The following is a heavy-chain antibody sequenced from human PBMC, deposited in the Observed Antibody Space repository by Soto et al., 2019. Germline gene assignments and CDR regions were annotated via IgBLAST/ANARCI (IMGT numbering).Heavy chain of an antibody. D-gene: IGHD6-13*01. Sequence: SETLSLTCAVYGGSFSGYYWSWISQPPGKGLEWIGEINHSGSTNYNPSLKSRVTISVDTSKNQFSLKLSSVTAADTAVYYCARGRRLGSSWYNYYYYYGMDVWGQGTTVTVSS. CDR3: ARGRRLGSSWYNYYYYYGMDV. CDR2: INHSGST. V-gene: IGHV4-34*01. CDR1: GGSFSGYY. J-gene: IGHJ6*02.